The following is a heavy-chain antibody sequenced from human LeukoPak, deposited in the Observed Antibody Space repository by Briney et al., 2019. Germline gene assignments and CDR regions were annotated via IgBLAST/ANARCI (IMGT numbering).Heavy chain of an antibody. J-gene: IGHJ4*02. CDR3: ARDTEYCSSTSCSKAFDY. D-gene: IGHD2-2*01. V-gene: IGHV3-11*01. CDR1: GFTFSDYY. Sequence: GGSLRLSCAASGFTFSDYYMSWIRQAPGKGLEWVSYISSSGSTIYYADSVKGRFTISRDNAKNSPYLQMNSLRAEDTAVYYCARDTEYCSSTSCSKAFDYWGQGTLVTVSS. CDR2: ISSSGSTI.